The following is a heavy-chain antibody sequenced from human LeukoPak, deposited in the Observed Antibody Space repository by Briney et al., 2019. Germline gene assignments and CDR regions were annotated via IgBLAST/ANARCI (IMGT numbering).Heavy chain of an antibody. CDR2: LSNGRT. CDR1: GDAISTYY. V-gene: IGHV4-4*09. CDR3: ARDKAHTYRYYFDP. Sequence: PSETLSLTCTVSGDAISTYYWNWIRQTPGKGLEWIVHLSNGRTDYNPSLKSRVIISVDTSKNQISLRLTSVTAADTAVYYCARDKAHTYRYYFDPWGQGTQVLVSS. J-gene: IGHJ4*02. D-gene: IGHD3-16*02.